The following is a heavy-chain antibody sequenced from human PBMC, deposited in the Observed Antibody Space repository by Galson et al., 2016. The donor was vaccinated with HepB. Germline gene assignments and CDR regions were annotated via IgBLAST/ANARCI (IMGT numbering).Heavy chain of an antibody. CDR2: VTHDGNNK. V-gene: IGHV3-30*18. CDR3: AKERGTAKSFDY. Sequence: SLRLSCAASGFIFSSYAMHWVRKAPGKGLEWVAVVTHDGNNKYYADPVKGRFTISRDNSKNTLFIQMNSLRLEDKAVYYCAKERGTAKSFDYWGPGTLVTVSS. CDR1: GFIFSSYA. J-gene: IGHJ4*02. D-gene: IGHD3-16*01.